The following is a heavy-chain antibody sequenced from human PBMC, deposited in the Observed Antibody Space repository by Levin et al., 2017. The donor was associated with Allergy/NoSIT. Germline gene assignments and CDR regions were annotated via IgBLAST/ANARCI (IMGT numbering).Heavy chain of an antibody. Sequence: TGGSLRLSCAASGFTFSSYGMHWVRQAPGKGLEWVAVISYDGSNKYYADSVKGRFTISRDNSKNTLYLQMNSLRAEDTAVYYCAKGYCSSTSCYTGLAYWGQGTLVTVSS. D-gene: IGHD2-2*02. CDR1: GFTFSSYG. CDR3: AKGYCSSTSCYTGLAY. V-gene: IGHV3-30*18. CDR2: ISYDGSNK. J-gene: IGHJ4*02.